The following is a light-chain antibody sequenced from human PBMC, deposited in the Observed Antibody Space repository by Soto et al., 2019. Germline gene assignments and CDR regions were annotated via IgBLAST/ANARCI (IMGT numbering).Light chain of an antibody. CDR3: SSYTTSNTRQIV. J-gene: IGLJ1*01. CDR2: DVS. CDR1: SSDVGGYNY. Sequence: QSVLTQPASVSGSPGQSITISCTGTSSDVGGYNYVSWYQQHPGKAPKFMIYDVSNRPSGVSNRFSGSKSGNTASLTISGLQAEEEAYYYCSSYTTSNTRQIVLGTGTKVAVL. V-gene: IGLV2-14*01.